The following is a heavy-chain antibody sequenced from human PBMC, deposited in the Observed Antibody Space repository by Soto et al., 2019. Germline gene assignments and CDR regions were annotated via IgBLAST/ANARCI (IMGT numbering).Heavy chain of an antibody. J-gene: IGHJ4*02. CDR3: ARILMNYYRLDY. Sequence: SETLSFTRTTSIASIHRDHYYLRWLPQPPGKGLEWIGHIYYSGSTYYNPSLKSRAGISVDSSKSQVSLKLTSVTAADTAVYFCARILMNYYRLDYWGQGALVTVSS. D-gene: IGHD3-10*01. CDR2: IYYSGST. CDR1: IASIHRDHYY. V-gene: IGHV4-30-4*01.